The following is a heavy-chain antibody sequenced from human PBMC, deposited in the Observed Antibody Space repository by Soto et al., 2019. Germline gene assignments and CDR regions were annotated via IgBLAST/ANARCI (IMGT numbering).Heavy chain of an antibody. CDR1: GFIVSDTY. V-gene: IGHV3-66*01. D-gene: IGHD2-15*01. J-gene: IGHJ3*02. Sequence: GGSLRLSCTASGFIVSDTYVNWVRQAPGKGLEWVSVISNRGDTHYADSVRGRFSLSRDISDNTLHLQMNNLRVEDTAVYYCAREPRYCRGGSCAITGDDYDIWGQATMVTVS. CDR3: AREPRYCRGGSCAITGDDYDI. CDR2: ISNRGDT.